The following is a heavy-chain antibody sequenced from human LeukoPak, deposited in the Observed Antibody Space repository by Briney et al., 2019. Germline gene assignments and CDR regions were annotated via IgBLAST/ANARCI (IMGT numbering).Heavy chain of an antibody. CDR2: IYYSGST. Sequence: SETLSLTCTVSGGSISSSSYYWGWIRQPPGKGLEWIGSIYYSGSTYYNPSLKSRVTISVDTSKNQFSLKLSSVTAADTAVYYCARSFSFGIWFGNLNPLYFDYWGQGTLVTVSS. CDR1: GGSISSSSYY. CDR3: ARSFSFGIWFGNLNPLYFDY. J-gene: IGHJ4*02. V-gene: IGHV4-39*01. D-gene: IGHD4-23*01.